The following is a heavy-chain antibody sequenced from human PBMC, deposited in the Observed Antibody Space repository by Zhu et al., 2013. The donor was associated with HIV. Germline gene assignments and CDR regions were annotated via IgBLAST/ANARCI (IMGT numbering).Heavy chain of an antibody. CDR1: GYTFTGHY. V-gene: IGHV1-2*02. J-gene: IGHJ5*02. Sequence: QVQLVQSGAEVEKPGASVKVSCKASGYTFTGHYMHWVRQAPGQGLEWMGWINPNSGGTNYAQKFQGRVTMTRDTSISTAYMELSSLRSEDTAVYYCARGASSWYANWFDPVGQGTLVTVSS. CDR3: ARGASSWYANWFDP. CDR2: INPNSGGT. D-gene: IGHD6-13*01.